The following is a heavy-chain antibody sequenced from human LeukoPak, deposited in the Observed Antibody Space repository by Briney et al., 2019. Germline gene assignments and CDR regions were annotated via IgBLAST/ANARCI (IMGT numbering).Heavy chain of an antibody. V-gene: IGHV3-21*06. J-gene: IGHJ4*02. Sequence: GGSLRLSCAASGFTFSTYSMNWVRQAPGKGLEWVSSISSSSSYIYYADSVKGRFTISRDNAKNSLYLQMDSLGAEDTAVFYCAKSPEGYCSGGTCYLYFDYWGQGSLVTVSS. CDR3: AKSPEGYCSGGTCYLYFDY. D-gene: IGHD2-15*01. CDR1: GFTFSTYS. CDR2: ISSSSSYI.